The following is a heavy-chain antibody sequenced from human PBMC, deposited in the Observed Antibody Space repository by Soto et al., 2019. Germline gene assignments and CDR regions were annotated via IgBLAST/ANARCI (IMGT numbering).Heavy chain of an antibody. Sequence: PGGSLRLSCAASGFTFSSYAMSWVRQAPGKGLEWVSAISGSGGSTYYADSVKGRFTISRDNSKNTLYLQMNSLRAEDTAVYYCAKVAGYSSSSGSLLDAFDIWGQGTMVTVSS. CDR2: ISGSGGST. CDR1: GFTFSSYA. V-gene: IGHV3-23*01. D-gene: IGHD6-6*01. J-gene: IGHJ3*02. CDR3: AKVAGYSSSSGSLLDAFDI.